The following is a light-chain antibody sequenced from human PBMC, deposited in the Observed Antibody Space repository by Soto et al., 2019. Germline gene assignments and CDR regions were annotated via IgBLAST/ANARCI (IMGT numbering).Light chain of an antibody. CDR1: SSDVGGYNY. Sequence: QSALTQPRSVSGSPGQSVTISCTGTSSDVGGYNYVSWYQQHPGKAPKLMIYDVSKRPSGVPDRFSGSKSGNTASLTISGLQAEDEADYYCCSYAGSYTLYVFGSVTTLTVL. CDR2: DVS. J-gene: IGLJ1*01. CDR3: CSYAGSYTLYV. V-gene: IGLV2-11*01.